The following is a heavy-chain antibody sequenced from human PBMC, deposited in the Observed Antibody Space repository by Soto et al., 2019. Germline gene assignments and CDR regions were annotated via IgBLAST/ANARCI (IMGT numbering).Heavy chain of an antibody. V-gene: IGHV3-30-3*01. CDR2: ISYDGSNK. Sequence: GGSLRLSCAASGFTFSSYAMHWVRQAPGKGLEWVAVISYDGSNKYYADSVKGRFTISRDNSKNTLYLQMNSLRAEDTAVYYCARAPRAVPAAILNFLDYWGQGTLVTVSS. J-gene: IGHJ4*02. CDR3: ARAPRAVPAAILNFLDY. CDR1: GFTFSSYA. D-gene: IGHD2-2*01.